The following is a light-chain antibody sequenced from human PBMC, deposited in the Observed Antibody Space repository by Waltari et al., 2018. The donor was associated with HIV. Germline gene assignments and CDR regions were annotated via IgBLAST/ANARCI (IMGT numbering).Light chain of an antibody. V-gene: IGLV1-36*01. CDR2: YDD. CDR1: SSNIGTNA. CDR3: AAWDDSLNGVV. J-gene: IGLJ2*01. Sequence: QSVLTQPPSVSEAPRQRVTISCSGSSSNIGTNAVTWYQQLPGKAPKLLIYYDDLLPSGVSDRCSGSKSGTSASLAISGLQSEDEADYYCAAWDDSLNGVVFGGGTKLTVL.